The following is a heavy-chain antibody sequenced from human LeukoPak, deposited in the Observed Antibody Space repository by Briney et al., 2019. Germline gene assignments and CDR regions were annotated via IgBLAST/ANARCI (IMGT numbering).Heavy chain of an antibody. CDR2: IYTSGST. J-gene: IGHJ4*02. D-gene: IGHD3-16*02. CDR1: GGSISSYY. CDR3: ARGSGVWGSYRYILFDY. Sequence: SETLSLTCTVSGGSISSYYWSWIRQPAGKGLEWIGRIYTSGSTNYNPSLKSRVTMSVDTSKNQFSLKLSSVTAADTAVYYCARGSGVWGSYRYILFDYWGQGSLVTVSS. V-gene: IGHV4-4*07.